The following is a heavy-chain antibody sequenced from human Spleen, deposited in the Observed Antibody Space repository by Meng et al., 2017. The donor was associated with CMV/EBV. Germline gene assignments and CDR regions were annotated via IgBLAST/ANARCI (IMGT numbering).Heavy chain of an antibody. D-gene: IGHD3-10*02. CDR2: ISGYNGDT. J-gene: IGHJ5*02. V-gene: IGHV1-18*01. Sequence: ASVQVSCKASGYTFSTYGISWVRQAPGQGLEWMGWISGYNGDTNYAQKFQGRVTMTTDTSTSTAYMELRSLRSDDTAVYYCAMFDKIVYFDPWGQGTLVTVSS. CDR1: GYTFSTYG. CDR3: AMFDKIVYFDP.